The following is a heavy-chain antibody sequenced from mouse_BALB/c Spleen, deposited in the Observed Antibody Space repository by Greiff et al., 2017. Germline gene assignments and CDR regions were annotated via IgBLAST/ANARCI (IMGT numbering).Heavy chain of an antibody. V-gene: IGHV1S81*02. CDR2: INPSNGRT. CDR3: ARESGDGGAWFAY. J-gene: IGHJ3*01. D-gene: IGHD2-13*01. CDR1: GYTFTSYW. Sequence: QVQLQQPGAELVKPGASVKLSCKASGYTFTSYWMHWVKQRPGQGLEWIGEINPSNGRTNYNEKFKSKATLTVDKSSSTAYMQLSSLTSEDSAVYYCARESGDGGAWFAYWGQGTLVTVSA.